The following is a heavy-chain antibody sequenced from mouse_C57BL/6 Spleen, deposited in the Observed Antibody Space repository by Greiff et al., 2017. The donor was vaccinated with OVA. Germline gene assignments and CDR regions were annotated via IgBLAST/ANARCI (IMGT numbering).Heavy chain of an antibody. J-gene: IGHJ3*01. CDR3: ASNWDWFAY. CDR2: IYPRGGST. Sequence: QVQLQQSDAELVKPGASVKISCKVSVYTFPDYSLHWMKPRPDPGLYWIGYIYPRGGSTKYNEKFKGKATLTADKSSSTAYMQLNSLTSEDSAVYFCASNWDWFAYWGQGTLVTVSA. V-gene: IGHV1-78*01. CDR1: VYTFPDYS. D-gene: IGHD4-1*01.